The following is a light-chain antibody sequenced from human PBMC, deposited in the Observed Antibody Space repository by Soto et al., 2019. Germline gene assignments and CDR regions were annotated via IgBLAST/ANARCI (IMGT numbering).Light chain of an antibody. V-gene: IGKV3-11*01. J-gene: IGKJ1*01. CDR2: DAS. CDR3: QQYKSYPKT. CDR1: ESVSSY. Sequence: EIVLTQSPATLSLSPGERATLSCRASESVSSYIAWFQQKPGQPPRLLIYDASKRATGIPARFSGSGSGTEFTLTISSLQPDDLATYHCQQYKSYPKTFGQGTKVEIK.